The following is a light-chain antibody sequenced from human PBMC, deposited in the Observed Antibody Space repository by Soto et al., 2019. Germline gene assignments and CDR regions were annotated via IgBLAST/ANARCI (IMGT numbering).Light chain of an antibody. CDR1: NSNIGSNT. Sequence: LTQPPSASGTPGQRVTISCSGSNSNIGSNTVNWYQQLPGTAPKLLIYSNNQRPSGVPDRFSGSKSGTSASLAISGLQSEDEADYYCAAWDDSLNGRYVFGTGTKVTVL. V-gene: IGLV1-44*01. CDR2: SNN. CDR3: AAWDDSLNGRYV. J-gene: IGLJ1*01.